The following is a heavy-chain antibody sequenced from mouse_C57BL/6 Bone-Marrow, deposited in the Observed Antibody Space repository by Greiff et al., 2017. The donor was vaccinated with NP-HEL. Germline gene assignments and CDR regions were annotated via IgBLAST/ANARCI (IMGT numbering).Heavy chain of an antibody. CDR1: GYTFTDYN. D-gene: IGHD2-3*01. CDR2: INPNNGGT. Sequence: VQLKQSGPELVKPGASVKIPCKASGYTFTDYNMDWVKQSHGKSLEWIGDINPNNGGTIYNQKFKGKATLTVDKSSSTAYMELRSLTSEDTAVYYCARKFYDGYYDSYWYFDVWGTGTTVTVSS. J-gene: IGHJ1*03. V-gene: IGHV1-18*01. CDR3: ARKFYDGYYDSYWYFDV.